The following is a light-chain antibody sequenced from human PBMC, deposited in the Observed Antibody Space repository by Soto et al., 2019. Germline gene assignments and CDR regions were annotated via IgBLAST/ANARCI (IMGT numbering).Light chain of an antibody. CDR1: QSVSSY. CDR2: DAS. J-gene: IGKJ3*01. V-gene: IGKV3-11*01. Sequence: ETVLTQSPTTLSLSPGERATLSCRASQSVSSYLAWYQQKPGQAPRLLIYDASKRAPGMPARFSGSVSGTDFTLTISSLEPGDFAVYYCQQRYTWPSFGPGTKVDIK. CDR3: QQRYTWPS.